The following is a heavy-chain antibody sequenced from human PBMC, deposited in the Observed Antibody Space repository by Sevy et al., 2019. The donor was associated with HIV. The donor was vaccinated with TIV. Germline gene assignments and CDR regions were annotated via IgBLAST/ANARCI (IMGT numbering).Heavy chain of an antibody. Sequence: GGSLRLSCAASGFTFSSYGMHWVRQAPGKGLEWVAFIRYDGSNKYYADSVKGRFTISRDNSKNTLYLQMNSLRAEDTAVYYCAKGAPIESGPYGYWGQGTLVTVSS. D-gene: IGHD1-26*01. CDR3: AKGAPIESGPYGY. J-gene: IGHJ4*02. CDR1: GFTFSSYG. CDR2: IRYDGSNK. V-gene: IGHV3-30*02.